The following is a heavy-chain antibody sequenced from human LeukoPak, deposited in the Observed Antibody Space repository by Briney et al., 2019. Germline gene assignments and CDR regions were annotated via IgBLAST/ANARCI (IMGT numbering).Heavy chain of an antibody. D-gene: IGHD1-26*01. CDR1: GFTFSDHY. CDR3: AREKGGARCFDP. J-gene: IGHJ5*02. Sequence: GGSLRLSCAASGFTFSDHYMDWVRQAPGKGLEWVGRTRNKANSYTTEYAASVKGRFTISRDDSKNSLYLQMNSLKTENTPVYYCAREKGGARCFDPWGQGTLVTVSP. V-gene: IGHV3-72*01. CDR2: TRNKANSYTT.